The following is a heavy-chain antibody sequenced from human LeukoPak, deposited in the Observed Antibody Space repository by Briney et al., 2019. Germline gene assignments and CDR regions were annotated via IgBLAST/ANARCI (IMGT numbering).Heavy chain of an antibody. J-gene: IGHJ6*04. CDR2: ISGSGGST. Sequence: GGSLRLSCAASGFTFSSYGMHWVRQAPGKGLEWVSAISGSGGSTYYADSVKGRFTISRDNSKNTLYLQMNSLRAEDTAVYYCAKDSRYWGTIFGVVIPNPGRVWGKGTTVTVSS. D-gene: IGHD3-3*01. V-gene: IGHV3-23*01. CDR1: GFTFSSYG. CDR3: AKDSRYWGTIFGVVIPNPGRV.